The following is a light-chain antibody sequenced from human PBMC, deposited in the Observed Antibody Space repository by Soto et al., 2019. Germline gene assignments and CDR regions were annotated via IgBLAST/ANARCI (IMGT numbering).Light chain of an antibody. Sequence: EIVLTQSPATLSLSPGERGTLSCRASQSVSTYLAWYQQTPGQAPRLLIYDASNRATGILARFSGSRSETDFTLTISSLEPEDFAVYYCHQRSNWPYTFGQGTKLEIK. V-gene: IGKV3-11*01. CDR2: DAS. CDR1: QSVSTY. J-gene: IGKJ2*01. CDR3: HQRSNWPYT.